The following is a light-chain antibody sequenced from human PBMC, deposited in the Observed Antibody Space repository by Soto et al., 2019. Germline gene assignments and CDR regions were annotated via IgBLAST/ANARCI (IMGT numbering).Light chain of an antibody. CDR2: DAS. CDR1: QSIGTY. J-gene: IGKJ2*01. CDR3: EQRFNWHPS. Sequence: EIVLTQSPATLSLSPGERATLFCRASQSIGTYLAWYQQKSGQAPRLLIYDASNRATGIPARFSGGGSGTDFILTVSSLVPEDLAVYYCEQRFNWHPSFGQGTKLEI. V-gene: IGKV3-11*01.